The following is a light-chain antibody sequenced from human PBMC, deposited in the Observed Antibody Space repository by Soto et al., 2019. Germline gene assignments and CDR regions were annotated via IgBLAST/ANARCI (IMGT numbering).Light chain of an antibody. CDR3: QQYVSLPVT. CDR2: DAS. J-gene: IGKJ4*01. Sequence: EIVLTQSPDTLSLSPGEGAALSCRASESISSNYLAWYQQRPGQAPRLLISDASSRATGIPDRFSGSGSGKDFTITIRRLEPEDFAVYYCQQYVSLPVTFGGGTKIEIK. V-gene: IGKV3-20*01. CDR1: ESISSNY.